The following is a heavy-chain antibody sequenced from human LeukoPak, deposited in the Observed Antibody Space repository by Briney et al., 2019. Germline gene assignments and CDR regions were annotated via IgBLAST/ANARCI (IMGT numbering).Heavy chain of an antibody. D-gene: IGHD6-13*01. CDR2: IIPIFGTA. J-gene: IGHJ2*01. Sequence: SVKVSCKASGGTFSSYAISWVRQAPGQGLEWMGGIIPIFGTANYAQKFQGRVTITADESTSTAYMELSSLRSEDTAVYYCAGAAAGGWYFDLWGRGTLVTVSS. CDR3: AGAAAGGWYFDL. CDR1: GGTFSSYA. V-gene: IGHV1-69*13.